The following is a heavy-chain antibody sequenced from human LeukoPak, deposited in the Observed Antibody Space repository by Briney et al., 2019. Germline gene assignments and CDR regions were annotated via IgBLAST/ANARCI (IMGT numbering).Heavy chain of an antibody. CDR3: ASGDYADY. Sequence: ASVKVSCKSSGYTFTGYYMHWVRQAPGQGLEWMGWINPKSGGTSYAQKLQGRVTMTRDTSITTAFMELSSLRSDDTAVYYCASGDYADYWGQGTLVTVSS. CDR2: INPKSGGT. V-gene: IGHV1-2*02. J-gene: IGHJ4*02. D-gene: IGHD4-17*01. CDR1: GYTFTGYY.